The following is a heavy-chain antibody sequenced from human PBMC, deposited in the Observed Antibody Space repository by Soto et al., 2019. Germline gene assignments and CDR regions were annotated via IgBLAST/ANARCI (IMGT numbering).Heavy chain of an antibody. V-gene: IGHV2-5*02. J-gene: IGHJ4*02. D-gene: IGHD1-1*01. CDR3: VRNLGHNPPEY. Sequence: SGPTLVNPTQTLTLTCTFSGFSVSARGVGVGWIRQPPGKALEWLALIYWDDDKRYSPSVKSRVTIARDTSKNQVLLILTDMDPVDSATYYCVRNLGHNPPEYWGQGTPVTVSS. CDR1: GFSVSARGVG. CDR2: IYWDDDK.